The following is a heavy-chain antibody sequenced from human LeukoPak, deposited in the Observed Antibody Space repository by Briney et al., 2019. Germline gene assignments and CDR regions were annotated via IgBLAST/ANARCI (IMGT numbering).Heavy chain of an antibody. CDR1: GFTFSDYY. V-gene: IGHV3-11*01. CDR3: ARDLVDDYVWGSYCY. Sequence: GGSLRLSCAASGFTFSDYYMSWIRQAPGKGLEWVSYIGSSGSTIYYADSVKGRFTISRDNAKNSLYLQMNSLRAEDTAVYYCARDLVDDYVWGSYCYWGQGTLVTVSS. CDR2: IGSSGSTI. J-gene: IGHJ4*02. D-gene: IGHD3-16*01.